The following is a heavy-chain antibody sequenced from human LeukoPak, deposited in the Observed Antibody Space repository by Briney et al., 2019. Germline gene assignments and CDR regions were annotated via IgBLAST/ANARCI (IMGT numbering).Heavy chain of an antibody. J-gene: IGHJ3*02. D-gene: IGHD3-22*01. CDR1: GYTFTSYA. CDR3: ARAVINAEYYYDSSGYSAFDI. Sequence: GASVKVSCKASGYTFTSYAMHWVRQAPGQGLEWMGWINAGNGNTKYSQKFQGRVTITRDTSASTAYMELSSLRSEDTAVYYCARAVINAEYYYDSSGYSAFDIWGQGTMVTVSS. V-gene: IGHV1-3*01. CDR2: INAGNGNT.